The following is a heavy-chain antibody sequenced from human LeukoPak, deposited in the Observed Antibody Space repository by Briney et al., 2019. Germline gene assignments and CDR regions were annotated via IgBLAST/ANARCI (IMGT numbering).Heavy chain of an antibody. CDR2: ISYDGSNK. Sequence: GRSLRLSCAASGFTFSSYAMHWVRQAPGKGLEWVAVISYDGSNKYYADSVKGRFTISRDNSKNTLYLQMNSLRAEDTAVYYCARDRDNWNYWCLDYWGQGTLVTVSS. CDR1: GFTFSSYA. J-gene: IGHJ4*02. D-gene: IGHD1-7*01. V-gene: IGHV3-30-3*01. CDR3: ARDRDNWNYWCLDY.